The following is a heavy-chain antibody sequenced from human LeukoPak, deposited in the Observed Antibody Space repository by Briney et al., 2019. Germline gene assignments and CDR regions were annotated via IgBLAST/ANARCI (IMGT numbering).Heavy chain of an antibody. CDR2: IYHSGST. D-gene: IGHD3-22*01. CDR3: ARGRYDSSGYYLRNWFDP. V-gene: IGHV4-34*01. J-gene: IGHJ5*02. CDR1: GGSFSGYY. Sequence: SETLSLTCAVYGGSFSGYYWSWIRQPPGKGLEWIGEIYHSGSTNYNPCLKSRVTISVDTSKYQFSLKLSSVTAADTAVYYCARGRYDSSGYYLRNWFDPWGQGTLVTVSS.